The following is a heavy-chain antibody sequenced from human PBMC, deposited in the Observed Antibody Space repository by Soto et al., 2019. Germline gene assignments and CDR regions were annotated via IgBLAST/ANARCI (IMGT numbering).Heavy chain of an antibody. J-gene: IGHJ6*02. D-gene: IGHD6-13*01. CDR2: ISCSGGST. CDR3: AKVGYSSSSFGIDV. Sequence: EVQLLESGGGLVQPGGSLRLSCAASGFTFSSYAMSWVRLAPGKGLEWVSAISCSGGSTYYADSVKGRFTISGYNSKNTLYLQMNSLRAEETAVYYCAKVGYSSSSFGIDVWGQGTTVTVSS. CDR1: GFTFSSYA. V-gene: IGHV3-23*01.